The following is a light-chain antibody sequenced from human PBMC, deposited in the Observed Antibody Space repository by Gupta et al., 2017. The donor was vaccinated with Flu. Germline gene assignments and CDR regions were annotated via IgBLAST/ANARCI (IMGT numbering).Light chain of an antibody. CDR1: QDISNY. V-gene: IGKV1-33*01. CDR3: QQYDNIPIT. CDR2: DAS. J-gene: IGKJ5*01. Sequence: LQMPQSASSSSASVGDRVTITCQASQDISNYLNWYQQKPGKAPKLLIYDASSLERGVPSRFSGSGSGTDFTFTISSLQPEDIATYYCQQYDNIPITFGQGTRLEIK.